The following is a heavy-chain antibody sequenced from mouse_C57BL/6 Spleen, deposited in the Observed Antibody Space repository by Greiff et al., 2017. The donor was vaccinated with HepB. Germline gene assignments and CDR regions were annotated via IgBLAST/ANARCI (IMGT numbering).Heavy chain of an antibody. D-gene: IGHD1-1*02. V-gene: IGHV1-50*01. CDR3: ARYGEAMDY. J-gene: IGHJ4*01. Sequence: QVQLQQPGAELVKPGASVKLSCTASGYTFTSYWMQCVKQRPGQGLEWIGEIDPSDSYTNYNQKFKGKATLTVDTSSSTAYMQLSSLTSEDSAVYYCARYGEAMDYWGQGTAVTVTS. CDR1: GYTFTSYW. CDR2: IDPSDSYT.